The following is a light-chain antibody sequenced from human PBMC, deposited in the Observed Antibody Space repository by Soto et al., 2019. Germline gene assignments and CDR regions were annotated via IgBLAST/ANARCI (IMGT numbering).Light chain of an antibody. V-gene: IGKV3D-20*01. J-gene: IGKJ1*01. CDR2: EAS. Sequence: VITQSPSTLSVSQGERATPSCSASQYIDTDLAWYQQKPGQAPRLLIYEASARATGIPDRFSGSGSGTDFTLTITRLETEDFAVYYCQQYGSSIQTLGQGTKVDVK. CDR3: QQYGSSIQT. CDR1: QYIDTD.